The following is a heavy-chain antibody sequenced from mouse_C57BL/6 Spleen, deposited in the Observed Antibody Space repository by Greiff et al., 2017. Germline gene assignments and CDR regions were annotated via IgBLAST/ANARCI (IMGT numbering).Heavy chain of an antibody. CDR1: GYTFTSYW. D-gene: IGHD1-3*01. V-gene: IGHV1-52*01. Sequence: VQLQQPGAELVRPGSSVKLSCKASGYTFTSYWMPWVKQRPIQGLEWIGNIDPSDSETHYNQKFKDKATLTVDKSSSTAYMQLSSLTSEDSAVYYCARKGVDWDYFDDWGQGTTLTGSS. CDR3: ARKGVDWDYFDD. J-gene: IGHJ2*01. CDR2: IDPSDSET.